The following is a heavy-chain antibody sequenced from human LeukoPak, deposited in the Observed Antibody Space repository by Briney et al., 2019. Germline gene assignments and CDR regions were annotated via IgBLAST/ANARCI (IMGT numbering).Heavy chain of an antibody. J-gene: IGHJ4*02. CDR2: INRNRGGT. V-gene: IGHV1-2*06. CDR1: GYTFTGYY. D-gene: IGHD2-15*01. Sequence: ASVKVSCKASGYTFTGYYMHWGRQAPGQGVEWMGRINRNRGGTNYAQKLQGRVSMTRDTSISTDYMELSRLRSDDAAVYYCARGSDCSGGSCYEFDYWGQGALVTVSS. CDR3: ARGSDCSGGSCYEFDY.